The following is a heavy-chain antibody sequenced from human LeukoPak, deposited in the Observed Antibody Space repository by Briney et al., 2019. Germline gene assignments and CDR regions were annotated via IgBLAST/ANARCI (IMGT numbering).Heavy chain of an antibody. CDR2: ISGSDGST. J-gene: IGHJ4*02. CDR3: AKAPVTTCSGAYCYPFDY. Sequence: GGSLRLSCAASGFSFSSYAMSWVRQAPGKGLEWVSGISGSDGSTYYADSVKGRFTISRDNSKNTLYLQMNSLRAEDAAVYYCAKAPVTTCSGAYCYPFDYWGQGTLVTVSS. CDR1: GFSFSSYA. D-gene: IGHD2-21*01. V-gene: IGHV3-23*01.